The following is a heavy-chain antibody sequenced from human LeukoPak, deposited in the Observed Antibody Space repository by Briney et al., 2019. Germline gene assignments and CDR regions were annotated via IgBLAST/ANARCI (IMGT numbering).Heavy chain of an antibody. CDR1: GYTFTGYY. J-gene: IGHJ4*02. V-gene: IGHV1-2*02. CDR2: INPNAGGT. Sequence: GASVKVSCKASGYTFTGYYMHWVRLAPGQGLEWMGWINPNAGGTNYAQKFQGRVTMTSDTSISTAYMELSRLRSDDTAVYYCARGTYYDSSAYSGVRLFDYWGQGTLVTVSS. D-gene: IGHD3-22*01. CDR3: ARGTYYDSSAYSGVRLFDY.